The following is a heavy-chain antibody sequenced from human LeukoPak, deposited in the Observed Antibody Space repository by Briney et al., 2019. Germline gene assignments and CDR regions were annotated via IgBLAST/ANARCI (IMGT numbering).Heavy chain of an antibody. CDR2: IYYSGST. CDR3: ASYVGGNYYDSSGYPDWYFDL. D-gene: IGHD3-22*01. V-gene: IGHV4-61*05. J-gene: IGHJ2*01. CDR1: GGSISSSSYY. Sequence: SETLSLTCTVSGGSISSSSYYWSWIRQPPGKGLEWIGYIYYSGSTNYNPSLKSRVTISVDTSKNQFSLKLSSVTAADTVVYYCASYVGGNYYDSSGYPDWYFDLWGRGTLVTVSS.